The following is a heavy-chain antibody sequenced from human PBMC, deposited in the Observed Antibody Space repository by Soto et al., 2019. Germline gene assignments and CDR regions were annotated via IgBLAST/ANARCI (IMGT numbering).Heavy chain of an antibody. CDR1: GFTFSSYS. J-gene: IGHJ3*02. CDR2: ISYDGSNK. D-gene: IGHD1-26*01. V-gene: IGHV3-30-3*01. Sequence: QVQLVESGGGVVQPGRSLRLSCAASGFTFSSYSMHWVRQAPGKGLEWVAVISYDGSNKYYADSVKGRFTISRDNFKNTLYLQMNSLRAEDTAVYYCARDPTRRASYEGAFDIWGPGTMVTVSS. CDR3: ARDPTRRASYEGAFDI.